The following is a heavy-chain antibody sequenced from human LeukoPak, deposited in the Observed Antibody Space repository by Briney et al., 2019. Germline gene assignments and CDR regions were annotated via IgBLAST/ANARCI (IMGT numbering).Heavy chain of an antibody. D-gene: IGHD3-10*01. CDR3: ARDYGSGSYPVFDI. V-gene: IGHV1-69*04. CDR2: IIPILGIA. J-gene: IGHJ3*02. CDR1: GGTFSSYT. Sequence: ASVKVSCKASGGTFSSYTISWVRHAPGQGLEWMGRIIPILGIANYAQKFQGRVTITADKSTSTAYMELSSLRSEDTAVYYCARDYGSGSYPVFDIWGQGTMVTVSS.